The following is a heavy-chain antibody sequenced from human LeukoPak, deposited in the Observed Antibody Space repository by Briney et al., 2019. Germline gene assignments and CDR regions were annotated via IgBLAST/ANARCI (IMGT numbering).Heavy chain of an antibody. J-gene: IGHJ4*02. D-gene: IGHD4-17*01. Sequence: GGSLRLSCAASGFTFSSYSMNWVRQAPGKGLEWVSYISSSSSTIYYADSVKGRFTISRDNAKNSLYLQMNSLRAEDTAVYYCARERYGDYAAFDYWGQGTLVTVSS. CDR1: GFTFSSYS. CDR2: ISSSSSTI. V-gene: IGHV3-48*01. CDR3: ARERYGDYAAFDY.